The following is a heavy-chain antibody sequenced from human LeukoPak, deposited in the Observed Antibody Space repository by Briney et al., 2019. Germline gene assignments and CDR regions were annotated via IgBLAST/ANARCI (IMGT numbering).Heavy chain of an antibody. J-gene: IGHJ4*02. Sequence: ASVKVSCKASGYTFTGYYMHWVRQAPGQGLEWMGWINPNSGGTNYAQKFQGRVTMTRDTSISTAYMELSRLRSDDTAVYYCAAYYDILTGYSDGPPFDYWGQGTLVTVPS. V-gene: IGHV1-2*02. CDR1: GYTFTGYY. CDR2: INPNSGGT. CDR3: AAYYDILTGYSDGPPFDY. D-gene: IGHD3-9*01.